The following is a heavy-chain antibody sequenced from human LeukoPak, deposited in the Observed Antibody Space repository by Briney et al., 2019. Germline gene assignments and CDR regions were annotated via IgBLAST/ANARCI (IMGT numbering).Heavy chain of an antibody. Sequence: ASVKVSCKASGYTFTSYYMHWVRQAPGQGLEWMGIINPSGGSTSYAQKFQGRVTMTRDTSTSTVYMELSSLRSEDTAVYYCARDIRVLRAAAMGPPKVYYGMDVWGQGTTATVSS. CDR1: GYTFTSYY. CDR2: INPSGGST. V-gene: IGHV1-46*01. D-gene: IGHD5-18*01. J-gene: IGHJ6*02. CDR3: ARDIRVLRAAAMGPPKVYYGMDV.